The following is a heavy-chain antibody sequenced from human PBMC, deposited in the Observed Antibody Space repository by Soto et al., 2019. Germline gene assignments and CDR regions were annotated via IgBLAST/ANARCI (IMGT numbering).Heavy chain of an antibody. V-gene: IGHV3-9*01. D-gene: IGHD4-4*01. CDR2: MSWNAGYI. J-gene: IGHJ6*02. Sequence: GGSLRLSCAASGFTFDDYVMHWVRQAPGKGLEWVSGMSWNAGYISYASSVKGRFTISRDNAKNSLYLQMNSLRAEDTAVYYCARARVTNYYYYGMDVWGQGTTVTVSS. CDR1: GFTFDDYV. CDR3: ARARVTNYYYYGMDV.